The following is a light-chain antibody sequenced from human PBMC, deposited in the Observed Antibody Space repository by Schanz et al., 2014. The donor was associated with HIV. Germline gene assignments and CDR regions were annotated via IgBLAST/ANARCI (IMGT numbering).Light chain of an antibody. CDR3: QQYNSFSST. CDR2: SAS. V-gene: IGKV1-5*03. J-gene: IGKJ2*01. Sequence: DIQMTQSPSSLSASVGDRVTITCRASQSIGDSLAWLQLKPGRAPKLLIYSASSLHTGVPSTFSGSGSGTEFALTISSLQPDDFATYYCQQYNSFSSTFGQGTKLEIK. CDR1: QSIGDS.